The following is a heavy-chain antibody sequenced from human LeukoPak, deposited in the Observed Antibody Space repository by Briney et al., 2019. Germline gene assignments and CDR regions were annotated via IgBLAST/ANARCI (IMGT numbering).Heavy chain of an antibody. V-gene: IGHV3-7*01. CDR2: INQDGSEK. J-gene: IGHJ4*02. CDR3: ARVDTRPVVLAFDY. Sequence: PGGSLRLSCAASGFTFSSYWMSWVRQAPGKGLEWVANINQDGSEKYYVDSVKGRFTISRDNTKNSLYLQMNSLRAEDTAVYYCARVDTRPVVLAFDYWGQGTLVTVSS. D-gene: IGHD5-18*01. CDR1: GFTFSSYW.